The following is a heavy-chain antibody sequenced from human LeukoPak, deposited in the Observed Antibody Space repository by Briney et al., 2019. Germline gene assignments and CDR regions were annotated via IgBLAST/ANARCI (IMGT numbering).Heavy chain of an antibody. CDR3: AREVRELSN. CDR1: GYTFTGYY. J-gene: IGHJ4*02. Sequence: GASVKVSCTASGYTFTGYYMHWVRQAPGQGLEWMGWINPNSGGRNYAQKFQGRVTMTRDTSISKAYMELSRLRSEDTAVYYCAREVRELSNWGQGNLVTVSS. CDR2: INPNSGGR. V-gene: IGHV1-2*02. D-gene: IGHD1-26*01.